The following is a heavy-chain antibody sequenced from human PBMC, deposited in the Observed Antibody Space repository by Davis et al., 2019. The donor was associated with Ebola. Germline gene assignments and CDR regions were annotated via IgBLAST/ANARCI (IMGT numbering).Heavy chain of an antibody. CDR1: GFVFSNYV. CDR3: AKDNYAVTIMVGAFDI. J-gene: IGHJ3*02. CDR2: LGLSADT. Sequence: GESLKISCAASGFVFSNYVMSWVRRAPGKGLEWVSTLGLSADTYYADSVKGRFTISRDNSKNTLHLQMNSLRVEDTAIYYCAKDNYAVTIMVGAFDIWGQGTVVTVSS. V-gene: IGHV3-23*01. D-gene: IGHD4-17*01.